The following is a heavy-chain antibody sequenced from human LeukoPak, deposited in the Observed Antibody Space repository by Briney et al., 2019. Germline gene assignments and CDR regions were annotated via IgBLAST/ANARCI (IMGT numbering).Heavy chain of an antibody. Sequence: SETLSLTCTVSGGSISSRYWSWIRQPPGKGLEWIGYIYYSGSTNYNPSLKSRVTISVDTSKNQFSLKLSSVTAADTAVYYCARDSSGYDYWGQGTLVTVSS. CDR1: GGSISSRY. D-gene: IGHD3-22*01. CDR3: ARDSSGYDY. V-gene: IGHV4-59*11. J-gene: IGHJ4*02. CDR2: IYYSGST.